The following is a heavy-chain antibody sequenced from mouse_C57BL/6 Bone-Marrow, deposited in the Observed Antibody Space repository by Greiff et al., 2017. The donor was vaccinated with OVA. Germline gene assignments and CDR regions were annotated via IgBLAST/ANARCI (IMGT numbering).Heavy chain of an antibody. CDR3: TTPLYEDYFDY. V-gene: IGHV14-4*01. J-gene: IGHJ2*01. CDR1: GFNIKDDY. D-gene: IGHD2-3*01. CDR2: IDPENGDT. Sequence: EVQLQQSGAELVRPGASVKLSCTASGFNIKDDYMHWVKQRPEQGLEWIGWIDPENGDTEYASKFQGKATITADTSSNTAYLQLSSLTSEDTAVYYGTTPLYEDYFDYWGQGTTLTVSS.